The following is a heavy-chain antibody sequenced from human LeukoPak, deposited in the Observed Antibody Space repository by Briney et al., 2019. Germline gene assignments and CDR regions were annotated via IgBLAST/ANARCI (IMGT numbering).Heavy chain of an antibody. J-gene: IGHJ5*02. CDR1: GFTFSSYW. V-gene: IGHV4-59*08. Sequence: PGGSLRLSCAASGFTFSSYWMSWIRQPPGKGLEWIGYIYYSGSTNYNPSLKSRVTISVDTSKNQFSLKLSSVTAADTAVYYCAASTYYYDSSGFDPWGQGTLVTVSS. D-gene: IGHD3-22*01. CDR2: IYYSGST. CDR3: AASTYYYDSSGFDP.